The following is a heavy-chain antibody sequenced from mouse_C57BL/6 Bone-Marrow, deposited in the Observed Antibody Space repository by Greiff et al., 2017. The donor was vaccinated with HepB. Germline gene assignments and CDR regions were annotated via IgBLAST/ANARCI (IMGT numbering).Heavy chain of an antibody. CDR3: ARKIVTRYYYAMDY. CDR1: GFTFSDYG. Sequence: EVQRVESGGGLVKPGGSLKLSCAASGFTFSDYGMHWVRQAPEKGLEWVAYISSGSSTIYYADTVKGRFTISRDNAKNTLFLQMTSLRSEDTAMYYCARKIVTRYYYAMDYWGQGTSVTVSS. CDR2: ISSGSSTI. J-gene: IGHJ4*01. D-gene: IGHD2-5*01. V-gene: IGHV5-17*01.